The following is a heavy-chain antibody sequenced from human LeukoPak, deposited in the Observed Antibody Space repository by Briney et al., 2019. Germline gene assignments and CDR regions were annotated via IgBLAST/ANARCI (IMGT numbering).Heavy chain of an antibody. Sequence: GGSLRLSCAASGFTFSSYGMHWVRQAPGKGLEWVAVIWYDGSNKYYADSVKGRFTISRDNSKNTLYLQMNSLRAEDTAVYYCARDLGIQLWSWFDPWGQGTLVTVSS. J-gene: IGHJ5*02. CDR1: GFTFSSYG. V-gene: IGHV3-33*01. CDR3: ARDLGIQLWSWFDP. CDR2: IWYDGSNK. D-gene: IGHD5-18*01.